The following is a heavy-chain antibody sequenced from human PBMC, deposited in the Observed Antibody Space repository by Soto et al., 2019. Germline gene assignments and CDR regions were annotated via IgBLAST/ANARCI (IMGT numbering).Heavy chain of an antibody. CDR1: GFTFSSSA. D-gene: IGHD2-2*01. Sequence: EVQLLESGGGLVQPGGSLRLSCAASGFTFSSSAMNWVRQAPGKGLEWVSTISGSGGSTYYADSVKGRFTISRDNSKNTLYLQMNSLRAEDTDVYYCAKGYCSSTSCYAIDAFDIWGQGTMVTVSS. J-gene: IGHJ3*02. CDR2: ISGSGGST. V-gene: IGHV3-23*01. CDR3: AKGYCSSTSCYAIDAFDI.